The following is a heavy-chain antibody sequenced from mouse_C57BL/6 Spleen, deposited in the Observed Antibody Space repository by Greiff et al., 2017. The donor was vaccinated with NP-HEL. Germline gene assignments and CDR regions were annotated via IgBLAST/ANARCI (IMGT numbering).Heavy chain of an antibody. CDR2: ISYDGSN. CDR3: ARGRGNGYYLDY. Sequence: SGPGLVKPSQSLSLTCSVTGYSITSGYYWNWIRQFPGNKLEWMGYISYDGSNNYNPSLKNRISITRDTSKNQFFLKLNSVTTEDTATYYCARGRGNGYYLDYWGQGTTLTVSS. J-gene: IGHJ2*01. CDR1: GYSITSGYY. D-gene: IGHD2-2*01. V-gene: IGHV3-6*01.